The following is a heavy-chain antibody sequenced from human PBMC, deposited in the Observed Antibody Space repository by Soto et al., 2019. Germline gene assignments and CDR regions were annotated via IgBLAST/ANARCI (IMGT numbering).Heavy chain of an antibody. CDR1: GFIFNSYW. J-gene: IGHJ6*02. D-gene: IGHD5-18*01. V-gene: IGHV3-74*01. CDR3: ARVRVPQLGYYGMDV. Sequence: EVQLVESGGGLVQPGGSLRLSCAASGFIFNSYWMHWVRQAPGKGLVWVSRINTDESSRSYADSVKGRFTISRDNAKNTLYLQMSSLRAEDTAVYFCARVRVPQLGYYGMDVWGQGTTVTVSS. CDR2: INTDESSR.